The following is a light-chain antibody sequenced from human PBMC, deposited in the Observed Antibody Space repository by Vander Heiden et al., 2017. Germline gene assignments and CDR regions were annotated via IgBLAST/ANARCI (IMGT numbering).Light chain of an antibody. V-gene: IGLV2-8*01. J-gene: IGLJ3*02. Sequence: QSALTQPPSASGSPGQSVTISCTGNSSDLGAYNYVSWYQQHPGKAPKLMIYEVSKRPSGVPDRFSGSKSGNTASLTVSGLQAEDEANYYCTSCAGSNNLVFGGGTKLTVL. CDR3: TSCAGSNNLV. CDR2: EVS. CDR1: SSDLGAYNY.